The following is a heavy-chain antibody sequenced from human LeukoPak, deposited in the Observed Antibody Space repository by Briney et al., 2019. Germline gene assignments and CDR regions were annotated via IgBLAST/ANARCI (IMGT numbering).Heavy chain of an antibody. D-gene: IGHD3-22*01. CDR2: IYYSGST. CDR3: ARRDSSGSFDY. Sequence: SETLSLTCTVSGGSISSYYWSWIRQPPGKGLEWIGYIYYSGSTNYNPSVKSRVTISVDTSKNQFSLKLSSVTAADTAVYYCARRDSSGSFDYWGQGTLVTVSS. CDR1: GGSISSYY. J-gene: IGHJ4*02. V-gene: IGHV4-59*08.